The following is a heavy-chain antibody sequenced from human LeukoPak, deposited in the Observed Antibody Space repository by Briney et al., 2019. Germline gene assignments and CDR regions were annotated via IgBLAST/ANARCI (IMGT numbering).Heavy chain of an antibody. CDR1: GGSISSYY. J-gene: IGHJ4*02. D-gene: IGHD1-1*01. CDR3: ARDPNWNRYFDY. V-gene: IGHV4-59*12. Sequence: SETLSLTCTVSGGSISSYYWSWIRQPPGKGLEWIGYIYYSGSTNYNPSLKSRVTISVDKSKNQFSLKLTSVTAADTAVYYCARDPNWNRYFDYWGQGTLVTVSS. CDR2: IYYSGST.